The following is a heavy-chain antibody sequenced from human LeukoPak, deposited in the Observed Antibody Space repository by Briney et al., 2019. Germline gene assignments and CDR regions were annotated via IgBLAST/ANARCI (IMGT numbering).Heavy chain of an antibody. Sequence: SETLSLTCTVSGGSITNDNYFWSWIRQYPGKGLEWIGYIYYSGNTYYNPSLKRRVTMSVDTSKNQFSLKLTSMTAADTAVYHCARDVGFCSGGSCYPYNWFDPWGQGTLVTVSS. CDR1: GGSITNDNYF. D-gene: IGHD2-15*01. CDR2: IYYSGNT. V-gene: IGHV4-31*03. J-gene: IGHJ5*02. CDR3: ARDVGFCSGGSCYPYNWFDP.